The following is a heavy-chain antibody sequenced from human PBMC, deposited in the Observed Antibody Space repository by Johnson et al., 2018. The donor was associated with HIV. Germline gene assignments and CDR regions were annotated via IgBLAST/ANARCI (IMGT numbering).Heavy chain of an antibody. Sequence: QVKLVESGGGVVQPGRSLRLSCAASGFTFSSYAMHWVRQAPGKGLEWVAVISYDGSNKYYADSVKGRFTISRDNSKNTLYLQMNSLRAGDTAVYYCARGPKPYYYDSSGPSAFDIWGQVTMVTVSS. CDR2: ISYDGSNK. CDR3: ARGPKPYYYDSSGPSAFDI. J-gene: IGHJ3*02. D-gene: IGHD3-22*01. V-gene: IGHV3-30-3*01. CDR1: GFTFSSYA.